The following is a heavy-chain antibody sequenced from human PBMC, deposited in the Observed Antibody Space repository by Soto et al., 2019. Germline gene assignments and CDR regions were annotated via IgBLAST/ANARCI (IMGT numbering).Heavy chain of an antibody. CDR1: GGSISSGDYY. D-gene: IGHD2-21*01. V-gene: IGHV4-61*08. Sequence: SETLSLTCTVSGGSISSGDYYWSWIRQPPGKGLEWIGYIYYSGSTNYNPSLKSRVTMSVDTSKNQFSLKLTSVNAADTAVYFCTRGGDAYKNGHWGQGTLVTVSS. CDR2: IYYSGST. J-gene: IGHJ4*02. CDR3: TRGGDAYKNGH.